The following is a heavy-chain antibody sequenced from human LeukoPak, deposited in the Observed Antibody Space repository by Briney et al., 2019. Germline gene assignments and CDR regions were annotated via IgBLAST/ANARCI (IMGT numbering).Heavy chain of an antibody. CDR2: VHYSGDT. CDR3: ATYTRRCSAGTCYSIDY. D-gene: IGHD2-15*01. J-gene: IGHJ4*02. CDR1: GDSISSYH. V-gene: IGHV4-59*08. Sequence: SETLSLTCTVSGDSISSYHWTWIRQSPGRGLEWIGYVHYSGDTNYNPSLKSRVTISLDTSNNQFSLKLTSVTAADTAIYYCATYTRRCSAGTCYSIDYWGQGTPVTVSS.